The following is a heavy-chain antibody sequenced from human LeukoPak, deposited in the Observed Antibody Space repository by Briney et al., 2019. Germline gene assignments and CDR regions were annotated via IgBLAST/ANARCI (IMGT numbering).Heavy chain of an antibody. CDR3: ARADSVPAGDYHYWYMDV. J-gene: IGHJ6*03. CDR2: IKPNSGDT. CDR1: GFTLTDY. Sequence: GASVKVSCKASGFTLTDYIYWVRQDPRQGLQWMGWIKPNSGDTDYAQKFQGRVTMTRDTSISTVYMELSSLRSDDTAVYYGARADSVPAGDYHYWYMDVWGKGTTATVSS. D-gene: IGHD2-2*01. V-gene: IGHV1-2*02.